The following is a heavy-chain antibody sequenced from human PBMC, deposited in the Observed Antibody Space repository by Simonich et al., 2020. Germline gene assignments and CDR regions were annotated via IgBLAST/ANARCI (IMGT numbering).Heavy chain of an antibody. CDR1: GYTFTSYG. CDR2: ISAYNGNT. V-gene: IGHV1-18*01. D-gene: IGHD2-15*01. Sequence: QVQLVQSGAEVKKPGASVKVSCKASGYTFTSYGISWVRQAPGQGLEWMGGISAYNGNTNMAQKLQGRVTMTTDTSTSTAYMELRSLRSDDTAVYYCARASRGTWWYYYFDYWGQGTLVTVSS. CDR3: ARASRGTWWYYYFDY. J-gene: IGHJ4*02.